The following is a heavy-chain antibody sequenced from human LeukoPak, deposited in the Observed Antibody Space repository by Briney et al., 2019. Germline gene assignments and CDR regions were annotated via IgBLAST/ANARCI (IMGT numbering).Heavy chain of an antibody. Sequence: PGRSLRLSCAASGFTSSSYGMHWVRQAPGKGLEWVAVISYDGSNKYYADSVKGRFTISRDNSKNTLYLQMNSLRAEDTAVYCCAKLSRALDYYGSGSYVDYWGQGTLVTVSS. CDR3: AKLSRALDYYGSGSYVDY. V-gene: IGHV3-30*18. CDR2: ISYDGSNK. J-gene: IGHJ4*02. CDR1: GFTSSSYG. D-gene: IGHD3-10*01.